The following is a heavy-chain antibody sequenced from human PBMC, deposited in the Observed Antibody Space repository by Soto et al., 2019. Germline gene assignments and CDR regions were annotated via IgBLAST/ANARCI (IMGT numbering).Heavy chain of an antibody. V-gene: IGHV3-33*01. CDR3: ATSAVAGMNYFDY. J-gene: IGHJ4*02. CDR2: IWYDGSNK. D-gene: IGHD6-19*01. Sequence: LRLSCAASGFTFSSYGMHWVRQAPGKGLEWVAVIWYDGSNKYYADSVKGRLTISRDNSKNTLYLQMNSLRAEDTAAYYCATSAVAGMNYFDYWGQGTLVTVSS. CDR1: GFTFSSYG.